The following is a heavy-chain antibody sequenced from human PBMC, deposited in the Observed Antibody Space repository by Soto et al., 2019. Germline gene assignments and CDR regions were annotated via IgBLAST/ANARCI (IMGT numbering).Heavy chain of an antibody. J-gene: IGHJ4*02. CDR2: IYYTGST. V-gene: IGHV4-59*02. D-gene: IGHD1-1*01. Sequence: SETLSLTCSVSGGYVHSYYWSWLRQSPGRGLEWIAYIYYTGSTKYNPPLKSRATISLDTSKNEVYLKMTSVTAADTAVYYCARARVRGVSPNDDFWGQG. CDR3: ARARVRGVSPNDDF. CDR1: GGYVHSYY.